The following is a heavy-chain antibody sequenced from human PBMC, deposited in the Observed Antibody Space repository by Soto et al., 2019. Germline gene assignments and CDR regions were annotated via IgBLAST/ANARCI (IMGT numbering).Heavy chain of an antibody. CDR1: GFSLSTSGMC. CDR3: ARTLSDYYDSSGYHNFDY. J-gene: IGHJ4*02. Sequence: SGPTLVNPTQTLTLTCTFSGFSLSTSGMCVSWIRQPPGKALEWLARIDWDDDKYYSTSLKTRLTISKDTSKNQVVLTMTNMDPVDTATYYCARTLSDYYDSSGYHNFDYWGQGTLVTVSS. V-gene: IGHV2-70*11. D-gene: IGHD3-22*01. CDR2: IDWDDDK.